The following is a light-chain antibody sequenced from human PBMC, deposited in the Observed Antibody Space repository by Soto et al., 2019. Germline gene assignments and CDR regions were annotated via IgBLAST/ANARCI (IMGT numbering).Light chain of an antibody. Sequence: IVLTQSPGTLSLSPGETATLSCRASQSVISNFLAWYQQKLGQAPRLLIHGASLRATGIPDRFSGSGSGTDFTLTISRLEPEDVAVYFCQQYGSSPPYTFGQGTKLEIK. V-gene: IGKV3-20*01. CDR3: QQYGSSPPYT. J-gene: IGKJ2*01. CDR2: GAS. CDR1: QSVISNF.